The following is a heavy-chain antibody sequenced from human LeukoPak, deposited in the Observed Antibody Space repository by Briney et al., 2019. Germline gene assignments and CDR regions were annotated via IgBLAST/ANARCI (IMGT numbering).Heavy chain of an antibody. Sequence: GGSLRLSCAASGFTFRTYDMYWVRQVTGKGPEWVSVINRAGDAFYPDSVKGRFTVSRDGAKTSLYLQMDSLRAGDTAVYYCARRGVQRDYYHGMDVWGQGTTVTVSS. V-gene: IGHV3-13*01. CDR2: INRAGDA. J-gene: IGHJ6*02. CDR3: ARRGVQRDYYHGMDV. CDR1: GFTFRTYD. D-gene: IGHD6-25*01.